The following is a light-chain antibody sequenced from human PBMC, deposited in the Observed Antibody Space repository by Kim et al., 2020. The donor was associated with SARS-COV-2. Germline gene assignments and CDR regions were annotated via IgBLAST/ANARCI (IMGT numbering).Light chain of an antibody. CDR3: QQYGSSPRT. Sequence: SPGERATPSCRASQSVSSSYLAWYQHKPGQAPRLLIYGASSRATGIPVRFSGSGSGTDFILTISRLEPEDFAVYYGQQYGSSPRTFGQGTKVDIK. CDR2: GAS. J-gene: IGKJ1*01. V-gene: IGKV3-20*01. CDR1: QSVSSSY.